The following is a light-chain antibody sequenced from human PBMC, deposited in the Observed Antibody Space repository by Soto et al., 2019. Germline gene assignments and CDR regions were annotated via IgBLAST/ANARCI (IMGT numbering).Light chain of an antibody. CDR2: AAS. J-gene: IGKJ1*01. CDR3: QQSYSSPRT. V-gene: IGKV1-39*01. Sequence: DIQITQSPSSLSASVGDRVTITCRASQSIYNYLNWYQQKPGKAPQLLILAASSLPSGVPSRFSGSESGTDFTLTISSLQPEDFATYYCQQSYSSPRTFGQGTKVDIK. CDR1: QSIYNY.